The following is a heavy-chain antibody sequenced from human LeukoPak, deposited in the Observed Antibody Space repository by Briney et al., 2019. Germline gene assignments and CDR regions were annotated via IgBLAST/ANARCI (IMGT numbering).Heavy chain of an antibody. CDR2: IRSHSGNK. J-gene: IGHJ4*02. CDR3: ARDRLGGDLTGESLY. CDR1: VYLYGNFC. V-gene: IGHV1-18*01. D-gene: IGHD4-17*01. Sequence: SVNLFCNASVYLYGNFCLISVRRPRGQGLECMICIRSHSGNKHYAQKLGRSLTMTRDTYTHSAYLELRSLKSDDTAVYYCARDRLGGDLTGESLYWGQGTLVTVSS.